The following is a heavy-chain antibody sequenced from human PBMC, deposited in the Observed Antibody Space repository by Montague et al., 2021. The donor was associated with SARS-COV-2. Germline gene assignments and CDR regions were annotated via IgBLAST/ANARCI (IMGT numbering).Heavy chain of an antibody. J-gene: IGHJ4*02. D-gene: IGHD1-14*01. V-gene: IGHV5-51*01. CDR2: IYPGDSDT. CDR1: GYRFSSYW. Sequence: QSGAEVKKPGESLKISCKGSGYRFSSYWIGWVRQMSGKGLEWMGIIYPGDSDTRYSPSFQGQVTISVDKSITTAYLQWSSLKASDTAMYYCARRIHGTYYFDYWGQGTLVTVSS. CDR3: ARRIHGTYYFDY.